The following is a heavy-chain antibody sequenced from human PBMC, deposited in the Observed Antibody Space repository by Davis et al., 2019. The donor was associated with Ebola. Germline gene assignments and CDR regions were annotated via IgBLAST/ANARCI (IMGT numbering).Heavy chain of an antibody. CDR1: GITVSSNY. CDR3: AKDTSNVWFDV. Sequence: PGGSLRLSCAASGITVSSNYMNWVRQAPGRGLEWVSVVYSGGSTYYADSVKGRFTISRDNSKNTLHLQMNSLRVEDTAIYYCAKDTSNVWFDVWGQGTMVTVSS. V-gene: IGHV3-66*01. J-gene: IGHJ3*01. D-gene: IGHD6-19*01. CDR2: VYSGGST.